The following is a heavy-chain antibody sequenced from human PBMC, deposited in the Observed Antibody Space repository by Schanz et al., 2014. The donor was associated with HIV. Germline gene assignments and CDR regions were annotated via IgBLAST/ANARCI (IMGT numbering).Heavy chain of an antibody. CDR3: ARDSLYPASYYYGLDV. D-gene: IGHD2-8*01. CDR2: IWFDGSNK. V-gene: IGHV3-33*01. Sequence: QEQLVESGGGVVQPGRSLRLSCAASGFTFSSYGMHWVRQAPGKGLEWVAVIWFDGSNKYYGDSVKGRFTIARDNSKNTLFLQMNSLRAEDTAFYYCARDSLYPASYYYGLDVWGQGTTVTVSS. CDR1: GFTFSSYG. J-gene: IGHJ6*02.